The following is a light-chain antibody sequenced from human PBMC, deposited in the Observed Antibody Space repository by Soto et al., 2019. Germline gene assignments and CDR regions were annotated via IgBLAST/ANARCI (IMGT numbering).Light chain of an antibody. V-gene: IGKV1-27*01. CDR2: STS. Sequence: DVQMTQSPASLSSSVGDRVTITCRASQGVAANLAWCQQKPGKVPKLLVYSTSTLQSGVPSRFSGSGSGTDFTLTINRLQPEDVGTYYCQKYNSAPLTFGGGTKLEIK. CDR3: QKYNSAPLT. J-gene: IGKJ4*01. CDR1: QGVAAN.